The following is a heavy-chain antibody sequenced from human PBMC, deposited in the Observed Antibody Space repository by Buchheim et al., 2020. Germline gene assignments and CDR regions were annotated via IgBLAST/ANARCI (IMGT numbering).Heavy chain of an antibody. D-gene: IGHD3-22*01. CDR3: AKSVDSSGHPYDAFDI. J-gene: IGHJ3*02. CDR2: ISGSGGRT. V-gene: IGHV3-23*01. Sequence: EVQLLESGGGLVQPGGSLRLSCTASGFTFSSYAMSWVRQAPGKGLEWVSDISGSGGRTFYADSVKGRFTISRDNSKNTLYLQMNNLRAEDTAVYYCAKSVDSSGHPYDAFDIWGQGT. CDR1: GFTFSSYA.